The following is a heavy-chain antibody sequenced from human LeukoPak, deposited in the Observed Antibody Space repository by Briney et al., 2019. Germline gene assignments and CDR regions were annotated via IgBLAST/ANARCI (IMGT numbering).Heavy chain of an antibody. V-gene: IGHV3-48*02. CDR2: ISSSTSTI. D-gene: IGHD3-22*01. CDR1: GFTFSSYS. J-gene: IGHJ4*02. Sequence: GGSLRLPCAASGFTFSSYSMNWVRQAPGKGLEWVSYISSSTSTIYYADSVKGRFTISRDNAKNSLYLQMNSLRDEDTAVYYCARDVRDYYDNSGYYYWGQGTLVTVSS. CDR3: ARDVRDYYDNSGYYY.